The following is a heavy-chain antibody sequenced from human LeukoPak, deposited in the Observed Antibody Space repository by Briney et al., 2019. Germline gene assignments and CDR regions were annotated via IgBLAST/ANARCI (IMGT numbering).Heavy chain of an antibody. J-gene: IGHJ6*04. Sequence: GGSLRLSCAASGFTFSSYGMNWVRQAPGKGLEWVSYISSSGSTIYYADSVKGRFTISRDNAKNSLYLQMNSLRAEDMAVYYCAELGITMIGGVWGKGTTVTISS. CDR3: AELGITMIGGV. CDR2: ISSSGSTI. CDR1: GFTFSSYG. D-gene: IGHD3-10*02. V-gene: IGHV3-48*04.